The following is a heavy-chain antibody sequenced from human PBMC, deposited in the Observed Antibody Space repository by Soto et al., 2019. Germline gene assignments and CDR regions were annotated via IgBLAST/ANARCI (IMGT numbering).Heavy chain of an antibody. CDR2: IIPIFGTA. Sequence: ASVKVSCKASGGTFSSYTISWVRQAPGQGXEWMGGIIPIFGTANYAQKFQGRVTITADESTSTAYMELSSLRSEDTAVYYCARRSIGGGYSYGSDYYYYYGMDVWGQGSTVTVYS. CDR1: GGTFSSYT. J-gene: IGHJ6*02. CDR3: ARRSIGGGYSYGSDYYYYYGMDV. D-gene: IGHD5-18*01. V-gene: IGHV1-69*13.